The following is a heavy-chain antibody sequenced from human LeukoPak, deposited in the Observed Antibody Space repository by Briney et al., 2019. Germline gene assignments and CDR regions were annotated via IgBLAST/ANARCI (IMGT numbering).Heavy chain of an antibody. CDR3: ARVGSVGARKVDY. J-gene: IGHJ4*02. Sequence: SETLSLTCAVYGGSFSGYYWSWIRQPPGKGLEWIGEINHSGSTNYNPSLKSRVTISVDTSKNQFSLELSSATAADTAVYYCARVGSVGARKVDYWGQGTLVTVSS. CDR1: GGSFSGYY. V-gene: IGHV4-34*01. D-gene: IGHD1-26*01. CDR2: INHSGST.